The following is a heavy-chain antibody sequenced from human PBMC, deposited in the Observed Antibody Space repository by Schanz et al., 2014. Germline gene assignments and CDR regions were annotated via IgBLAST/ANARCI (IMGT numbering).Heavy chain of an antibody. V-gene: IGHV4-59*08. CDR3: ARLNYDSSGYPYYYGMDV. D-gene: IGHD3-22*01. J-gene: IGHJ6*02. CDR2: IHYSGST. Sequence: QVQLQESGPGLVKPSETLSLTCSVSGGSIRNYYWNWIRQPPGKGVEWIGYIHYSGSTNYNPSLESRAAISEEPPKNQFSRKLGSVTAADTAVYYCARLNYDSSGYPYYYGMDVWGQGTTVTVSS. CDR1: GGSIRNYY.